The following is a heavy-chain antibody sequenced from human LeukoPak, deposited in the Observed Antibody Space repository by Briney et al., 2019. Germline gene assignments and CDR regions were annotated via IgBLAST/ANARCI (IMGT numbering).Heavy chain of an antibody. CDR2: INSYGSSA. CDR3: ARVGDILGPYFVLVPAAYFDY. CDR1: GFTFSSYW. J-gene: IGHJ4*02. V-gene: IGHV3-74*01. Sequence: PGWSLTLSSLASGFTFSSYWMHWVRQAAARGLVWVSRINSYGSSASYADSVKGRFTISRDNAKNTLYLQMNSLRAEDTAVYYCARVGDILGPYFVLVPAAYFDYWGQGTLVTVSS. D-gene: IGHD2-2*01.